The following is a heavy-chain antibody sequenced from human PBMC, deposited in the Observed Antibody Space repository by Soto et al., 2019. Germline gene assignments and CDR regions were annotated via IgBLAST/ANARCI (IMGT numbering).Heavy chain of an antibody. V-gene: IGHV4-34*01. CDR3: ARGTRGYTSRWFDP. CDR1: GGSFSGYY. J-gene: IGHJ5*02. CDR2: INHSGST. D-gene: IGHD5-12*01. Sequence: PSETLSLTCAVYGGSFSGYYWSWTRQPPGKGLEWIGEINHSGSTNYNPSLKSRVTISVDTSKNQFSLKLSSVTAADTAVYYCARGTRGYTSRWFDPWGQGTLVTVSS.